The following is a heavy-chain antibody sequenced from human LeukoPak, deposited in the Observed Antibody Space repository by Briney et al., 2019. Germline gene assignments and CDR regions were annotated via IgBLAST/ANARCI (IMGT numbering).Heavy chain of an antibody. Sequence: SETLSLTCAVSGGSISSSNWWSWVRQPPGKGLEWIGEIYHSGSTNYNPSLKSRVTISVDTSKNQFSLKLSSVTAADTAVYYCARADGLYSPLTYYDFWSGYFYYYYGMDVWGQGTTVTVSS. D-gene: IGHD3-3*01. CDR2: IYHSGST. CDR3: ARADGLYSPLTYYDFWSGYFYYYYGMDV. CDR1: GGSISSSNW. V-gene: IGHV4-4*02. J-gene: IGHJ6*02.